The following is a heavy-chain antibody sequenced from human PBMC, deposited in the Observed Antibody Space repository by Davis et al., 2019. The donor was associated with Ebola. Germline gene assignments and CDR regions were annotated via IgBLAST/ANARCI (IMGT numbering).Heavy chain of an antibody. CDR3: ARGWLRAGMDV. V-gene: IGHV6-1*01. CDR1: GDSVSGNNGA. Sequence: LRLSCAISGDSVSGNNGAWNWIRQSPSRGLEWLGRTYYTSKWFTDYAEFVKSRITINPDTSKNQFSLQLNSVTPEDTALYYCARGWLRAGMDVWGEGTTVTVSS. D-gene: IGHD5-18*01. J-gene: IGHJ6*04. CDR2: TYYTSKWFT.